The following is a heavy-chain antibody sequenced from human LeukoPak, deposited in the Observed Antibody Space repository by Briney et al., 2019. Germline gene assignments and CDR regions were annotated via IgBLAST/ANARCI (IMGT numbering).Heavy chain of an antibody. CDR3: ARVVTGTIIGHGGNYYYYYMDV. D-gene: IGHD1-7*01. J-gene: IGHJ6*03. CDR1: GYTFTSYG. CDR2: ISAYNGNT. Sequence: ASVKVSCKASGYTFTSYGISWVRQAPGQGLEWMGWISAYNGNTNYAQKLQGRVTMTTDTSTSTAYMELRSLRSDDTAVYYCARVVTGTIIGHGGNYYYYYMDVWGKGTTVTVSS. V-gene: IGHV1-18*01.